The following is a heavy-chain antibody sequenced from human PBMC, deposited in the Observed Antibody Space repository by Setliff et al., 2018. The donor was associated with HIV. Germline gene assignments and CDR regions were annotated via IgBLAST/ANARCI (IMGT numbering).Heavy chain of an antibody. Sequence: SETLSLTCTVSGGSISSYYWSWIRQPPGKGLEWIGSIDYSGSTYYNPSLKSRVTISLDTSKNRFSLTRRSVTAADTAVYYCARTRSGTYYGEMNWFDPWGQGILVTVSS. CDR3: ARTRSGTYYGEMNWFDP. D-gene: IGHD3-10*01. V-gene: IGHV4-59*08. CDR2: IDYSGST. CDR1: GGSISSYY. J-gene: IGHJ5*02.